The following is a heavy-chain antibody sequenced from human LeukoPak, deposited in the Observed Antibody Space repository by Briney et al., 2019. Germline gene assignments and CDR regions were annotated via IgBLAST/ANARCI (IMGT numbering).Heavy chain of an antibody. V-gene: IGHV4-59*08. J-gene: IGHJ6*02. Sequence: SSETLSLTCTVSGGSISSYCWSWIRQPPGKGLEWIGYIYYSGSTNYNPSLKSRVTISVDTSKNQFSLKLSSVTAADTAVYYCARRGAAAAGTGYYYYGMDVWGQGTTVTVSS. CDR1: GGSISSYC. CDR2: IYYSGST. CDR3: ARRGAAAAGTGYYYYGMDV. D-gene: IGHD6-13*01.